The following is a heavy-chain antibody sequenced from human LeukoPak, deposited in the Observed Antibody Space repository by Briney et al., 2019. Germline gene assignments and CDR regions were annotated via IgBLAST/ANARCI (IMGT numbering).Heavy chain of an antibody. D-gene: IGHD6-19*01. CDR3: ARANGERKQWLVDY. Sequence: SQTLSLTCTVSGGSISSGSYYWSWIRQPAGKGLEWIGRIYTSGSTNYNPSLKSRVTISVDTSKNQFSLKLSSVTAADTAVYYCARANGERKQWLVDYWGQGTLVTVSS. V-gene: IGHV4-61*02. CDR1: GGSISSGSYY. J-gene: IGHJ4*02. CDR2: IYTSGST.